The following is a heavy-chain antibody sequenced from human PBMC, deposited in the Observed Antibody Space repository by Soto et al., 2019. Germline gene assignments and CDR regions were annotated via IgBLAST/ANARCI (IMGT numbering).Heavy chain of an antibody. CDR1: GGSFSGYY. Sequence: QVQLQQWGAGLLKPSETLSLTCAVYGGSFSGYYWTWIRQPPGKGLEWIGEIHPSGSTNYNPSLKSRVPISANTSKIQFSLELPSVTAADTAVYYCARGRPNPRNNYYVYVWGSNRYTNYFDYWGQGTLVTVSS. J-gene: IGHJ4*02. CDR3: ARGRPNPRNNYYVYVWGSNRYTNYFDY. D-gene: IGHD3-16*02. V-gene: IGHV4-34*02. CDR2: IHPSGST.